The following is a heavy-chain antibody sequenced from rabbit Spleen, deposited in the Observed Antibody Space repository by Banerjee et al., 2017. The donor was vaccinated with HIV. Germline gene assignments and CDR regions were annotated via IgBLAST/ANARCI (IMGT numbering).Heavy chain of an antibody. CDR2: IYTGSSGDT. Sequence: QSLEESGGDLVKPGASLTLTCTASGFSFSSRYYMCWVRQAPGKGLEWIACIYTGSSGDTYYASWAKVRFTISKTSSTTVTLQMTSLTAADTATYFCARETSSGWGVVSYYFALWGPGTLVTVS. D-gene: IGHD4-1*01. V-gene: IGHV1S40*01. CDR3: ARETSSGWGVVSYYFAL. J-gene: IGHJ4*01. CDR1: GFSFSSRYY.